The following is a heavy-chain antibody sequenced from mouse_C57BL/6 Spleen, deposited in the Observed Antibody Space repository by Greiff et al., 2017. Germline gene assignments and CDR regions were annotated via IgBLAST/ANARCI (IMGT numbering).Heavy chain of an antibody. Sequence: VQLQQPGAELVRPGTSVKLSCKASGYTFTSYWMHWVKQRPGQGLEWIGVIDPSDSYTNYNQKFKGKATLTVDTSSSTAYMQLSSLTSEDSAVYYCARESTTVVAKDYAMDYWGQGTSVTVSS. CDR1: GYTFTSYW. D-gene: IGHD1-1*01. V-gene: IGHV1-59*01. J-gene: IGHJ4*01. CDR3: ARESTTVVAKDYAMDY. CDR2: IDPSDSYT.